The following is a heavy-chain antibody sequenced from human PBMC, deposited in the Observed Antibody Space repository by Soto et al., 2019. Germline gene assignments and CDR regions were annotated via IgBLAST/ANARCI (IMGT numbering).Heavy chain of an antibody. V-gene: IGHV4-31*02. J-gene: IGHJ6*02. CDR2: IFYSGTT. D-gene: IGHD2-21*02. Sequence: WTWIRQHPGKGLEWIGYIFYSGTTYYNPSLKSRVTISVDTSRNQFSLKLTSVTAADTAVYYCAKNGRFEGDWGGYYYYGMDVWGQGTTVTVSS. CDR3: AKNGRFEGDWGGYYYYGMDV.